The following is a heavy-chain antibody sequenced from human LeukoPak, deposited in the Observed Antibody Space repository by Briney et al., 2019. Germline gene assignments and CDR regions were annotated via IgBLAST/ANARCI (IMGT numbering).Heavy chain of an antibody. CDR1: GYTFTSYD. CDR3: ARGRGEFITIFGVVIPNAFDYYYMDV. V-gene: IGHV1-8*01. D-gene: IGHD3-3*01. J-gene: IGHJ6*03. Sequence: ASVKVSCKASGYTFTSYDINWVRQATGQGLEWMGWMNPNSGNTGYAQKFQGRVTMTRNTSISTAYMELSSLRSEDTAVYYCARGRGEFITIFGVVIPNAFDYYYMDVWGKGTTVTVSS. CDR2: MNPNSGNT.